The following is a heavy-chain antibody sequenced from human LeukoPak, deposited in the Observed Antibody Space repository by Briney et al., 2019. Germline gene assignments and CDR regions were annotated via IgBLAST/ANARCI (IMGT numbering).Heavy chain of an antibody. Sequence: GGSLRLSCAASGFSFSSYGMSWVRQAPGKGLEWVSIISASGSSSFHADSVKGRFTISRDNSRNTLYLQMNSLRADDTAVYYCAKVSGYCSDWGQGTLVTVSS. V-gene: IGHV3-23*01. CDR3: AKVSGYCSD. CDR1: GFSFSSYG. J-gene: IGHJ4*02. CDR2: ISASGSSS. D-gene: IGHD2-15*01.